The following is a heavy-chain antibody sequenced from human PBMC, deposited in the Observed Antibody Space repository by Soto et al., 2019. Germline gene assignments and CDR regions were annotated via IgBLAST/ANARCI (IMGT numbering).Heavy chain of an antibody. CDR2: ISYDGSNK. D-gene: IGHD3-3*01. CDR3: AREPYYDFWSGYYLDYYYYGMDV. Sequence: XVSLRLSCAASGFTFSSYAMHWVRQAPGKGLEWVAVISYDGSNKYYADSVKGRFTISRDNSKNTLYLQMNSLRAEDTAVYYCAREPYYDFWSGYYLDYYYYGMDVWGQGTTVTVSS. J-gene: IGHJ6*02. V-gene: IGHV3-30-3*01. CDR1: GFTFSSYA.